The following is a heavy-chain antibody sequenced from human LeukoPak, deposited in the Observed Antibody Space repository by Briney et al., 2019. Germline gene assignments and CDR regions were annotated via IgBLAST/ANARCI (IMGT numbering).Heavy chain of an antibody. V-gene: IGHV4-31*03. D-gene: IGHD3-22*01. J-gene: IGHJ4*02. CDR3: ASGGNSLLHSSGYYFDH. CDR2: IYYSGNT. Sequence: SETLSLTCTVSGVSIFSSGSYWTWIRQHPGKGLELIGYIYYSGNTYYNPSLKSRVIMSLDSSKNQFSLMLSSVTAADTAVYYCASGGNSLLHSSGYYFDHWGQGTLVTVSS. CDR1: GVSIFSSGSY.